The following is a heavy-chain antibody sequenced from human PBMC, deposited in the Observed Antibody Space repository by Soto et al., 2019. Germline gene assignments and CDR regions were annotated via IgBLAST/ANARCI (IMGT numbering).Heavy chain of an antibody. CDR3: ATSWGYCSSTSCRRDY. D-gene: IGHD2-2*01. CDR1: GFTLSTSW. J-gene: IGHJ4*02. CDR2: ISGSGGST. V-gene: IGHV3-23*01. Sequence: PGGSLRLSCAASGFTLSTSWMSWVRLAPGKGLEWVSAISGSGGSTYYADSVKGRFTISRDNSKNTLYLQMNSLRAEDTAVYYCATSWGYCSSTSCRRDYWGQGTLVTVSS.